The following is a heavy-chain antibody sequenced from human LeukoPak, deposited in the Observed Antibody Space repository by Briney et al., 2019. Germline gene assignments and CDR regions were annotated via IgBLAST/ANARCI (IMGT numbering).Heavy chain of an antibody. V-gene: IGHV4-59*01. Sequence: SETLSLTCTVSGGSISSYYWSWIRQPPGKGLEWIGYIYYSGSTNYNPSLKSRATISVDTPKNQFSLKLSSVTAADTAVYYCARDYYDSSGYYHIDYWGQGTLVTVSS. CDR1: GGSISSYY. CDR2: IYYSGST. J-gene: IGHJ4*02. CDR3: ARDYYDSSGYYHIDY. D-gene: IGHD3-22*01.